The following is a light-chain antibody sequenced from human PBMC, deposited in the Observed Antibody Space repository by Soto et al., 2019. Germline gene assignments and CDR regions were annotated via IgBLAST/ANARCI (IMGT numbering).Light chain of an antibody. CDR1: SSDVGAYQY. Sequence: QSALTQPPSASGSPGQSGTISCTGTSSDVGAYQYVSWYQQYPGKAPKLMIYEVTKRPSGVPDRFSGSKSGNTASLTVAGLQAEDEADYYCTSYVGNDIWVFGGGTKLTVL. J-gene: IGLJ3*02. CDR3: TSYVGNDIWV. CDR2: EVT. V-gene: IGLV2-8*01.